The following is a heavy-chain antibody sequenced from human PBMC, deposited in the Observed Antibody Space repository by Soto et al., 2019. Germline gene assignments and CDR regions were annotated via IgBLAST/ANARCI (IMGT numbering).Heavy chain of an antibody. CDR2: IIPIFGTA. D-gene: IGHD3-22*01. CDR3: AGEVGSSGYYDAGWFDP. V-gene: IGHV1-69*01. J-gene: IGHJ5*02. CDR1: GGTFSSFA. Sequence: QVQLVQSGAEVKKPGSSVKVSCKASGGTFSSFANSWVRQAPGQGLEWMGGIIPIFGTANYAQKFQGRVTITADESTSTAYMELSSLRSEDTAVYYCAGEVGSSGYYDAGWFDPWGQGTLVTVSS.